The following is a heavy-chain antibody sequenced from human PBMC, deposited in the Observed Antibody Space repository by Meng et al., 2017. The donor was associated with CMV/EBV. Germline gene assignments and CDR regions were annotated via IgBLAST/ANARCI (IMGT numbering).Heavy chain of an antibody. D-gene: IGHD5/OR15-5a*01. J-gene: IGHJ6*02. V-gene: IGHV3-13*01. CDR1: GFTFSSYD. CDR3: ARVNHVSPLYGMDV. Sequence: LSLTCAASGFTFSSYDMHWVRQATGKGLEWVSAIGTAGDTYYPGSVKGRFTISRENAKNSLYLQMNSLRAGDTAVYYCARVNHVSPLYGMDVWGQGTTVTVSS. CDR2: IGTAGDT.